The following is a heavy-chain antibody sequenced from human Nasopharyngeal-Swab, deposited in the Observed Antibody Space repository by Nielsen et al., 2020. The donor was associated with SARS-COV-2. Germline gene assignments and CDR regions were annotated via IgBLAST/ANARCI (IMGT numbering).Heavy chain of an antibody. CDR1: GYTFTGYY. J-gene: IGHJ4*02. D-gene: IGHD3-10*01. V-gene: IGHV1-2*06. Sequence: ASVKVSCKASGYTFTGYYMHWVRQAPGQGLEWMGRISPNSGGTNYAQKFQGRVTMTRDTSISTAYMELSRLRSDDTAVYYCARENRRGSGSRGPFDYWGQGTLVTVSS. CDR2: ISPNSGGT. CDR3: ARENRRGSGSRGPFDY.